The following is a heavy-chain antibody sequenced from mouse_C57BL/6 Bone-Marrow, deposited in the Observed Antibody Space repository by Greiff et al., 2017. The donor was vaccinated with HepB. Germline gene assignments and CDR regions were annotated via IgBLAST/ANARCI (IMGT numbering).Heavy chain of an antibody. J-gene: IGHJ1*03. D-gene: IGHD3-3*01. V-gene: IGHV1-76*01. Sequence: QVQLQQSGAELVRPGASVKLSCKASGYTFTDYYINWVKQRPGQGLEWIARIYPGSGNTYYNEKFKGKATLTAEKSSSTAYMQLSSLTSEDSAVYFCARRATWNYWYFDVWGTGTTVTVSS. CDR3: ARRATWNYWYFDV. CDR2: IYPGSGNT. CDR1: GYTFTDYY.